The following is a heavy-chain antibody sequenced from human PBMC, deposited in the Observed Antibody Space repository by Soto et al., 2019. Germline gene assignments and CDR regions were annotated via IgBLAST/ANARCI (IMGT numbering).Heavy chain of an antibody. CDR1: GFTFGSYS. J-gene: IGHJ4*02. CDR2: ISSSSSTI. D-gene: IGHD5-18*01. CDR3: AKDGGYSYGPYDY. V-gene: IGHV3-48*01. Sequence: EVQLVESGGGLVQPGGSLRLSCAASGFTFGSYSMNWVRQAPGKGLEWVSYISSSSSTIYYADSVEGRFTISRDNAKKSLDLQMNSLRAGDTAVYYCAKDGGYSYGPYDYWGQGTLVTVSS.